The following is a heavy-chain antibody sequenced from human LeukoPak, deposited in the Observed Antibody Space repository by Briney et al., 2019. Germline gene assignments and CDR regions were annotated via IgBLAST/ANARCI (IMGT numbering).Heavy chain of an antibody. Sequence: GGPLRLSCAASGFTFSSYSMNWVRQAPGKGLEWVSSISSSGAYIYYADSVKGRFTISRDNGKNSLYLQMNSLRDEDTAFFFCVRGTEYDILSGKNFGQYYFDYWGQGTLVTVSS. CDR1: GFTFSSYS. D-gene: IGHD3-9*01. CDR2: ISSSGAYI. CDR3: VRGTEYDILSGKNFGQYYFDY. V-gene: IGHV3-21*01. J-gene: IGHJ4*02.